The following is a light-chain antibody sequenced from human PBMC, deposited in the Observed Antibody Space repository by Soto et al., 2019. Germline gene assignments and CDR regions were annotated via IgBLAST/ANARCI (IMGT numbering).Light chain of an antibody. V-gene: IGKV3-15*01. Sequence: VITQSPATRSVSPGERATLSCRASQSVRTNLAWYQQRPGQAPRIIISGAYTRETGIPAMFSGSGSGTEFTLTISSLQYEDFAIAYCQQFNKWPRTFGQGTKVDIK. J-gene: IGKJ1*01. CDR1: QSVRTN. CDR2: GAY. CDR3: QQFNKWPRT.